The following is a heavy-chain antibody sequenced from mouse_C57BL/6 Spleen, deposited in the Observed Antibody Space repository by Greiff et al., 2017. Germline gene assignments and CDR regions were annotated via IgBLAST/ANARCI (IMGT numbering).Heavy chain of an antibody. CDR3: AREYYDYDEGYAMDY. J-gene: IGHJ4*01. CDR2: IHPNSGNT. CDR1: GYTFTSYW. V-gene: IGHV1-64*01. D-gene: IGHD2-4*01. Sequence: QVQLQQPGAELVKPGASVKLSCKASGYTFTSYWMHWVKQRPGQGLEWIGMIHPNSGNTNYNEKFKSKATLTVDKSSSTAYMQLSSLTSEDSAVYYCAREYYDYDEGYAMDYWGQGTSVTVSS.